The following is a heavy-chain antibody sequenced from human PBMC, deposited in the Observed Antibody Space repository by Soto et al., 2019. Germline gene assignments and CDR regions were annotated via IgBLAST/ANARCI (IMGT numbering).Heavy chain of an antibody. J-gene: IGHJ6*02. V-gene: IGHV4-39*01. CDR2: IYYSGST. D-gene: IGHD1-7*01. CDR3: ARLNAGTTYYYYGMDV. Sequence: SVTMCLTCAVSGAYVSSSSYYWGWIRQPPGKGLEWIGSIYYSGSTYYNPSLKSRVTISVDTSKNQFSLKLSSVTAADTAVYYCARLNAGTTYYYYGMDVWGQGTTVTVSS. CDR1: GAYVSSSSYY.